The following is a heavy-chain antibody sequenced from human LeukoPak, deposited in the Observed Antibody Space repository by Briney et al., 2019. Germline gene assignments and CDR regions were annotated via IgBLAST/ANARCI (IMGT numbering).Heavy chain of an antibody. J-gene: IGHJ4*02. CDR2: IGGSGYTT. Sequence: GGSLRLSCTASGFTFGDYAMSWFRQAPGKGLEWVSSIGGSGYTTYYADSVKGRFTISRDNSKNTLYLQMNSLRAEDTAVYYCARGPSGYHNTGGQGTLVTVSS. V-gene: IGHV3-23*01. CDR3: ARGPSGYHNT. CDR1: GFTFGDYA. D-gene: IGHD5-12*01.